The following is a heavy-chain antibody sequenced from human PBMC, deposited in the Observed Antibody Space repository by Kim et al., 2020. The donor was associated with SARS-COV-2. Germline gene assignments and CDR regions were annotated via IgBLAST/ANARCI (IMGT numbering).Heavy chain of an antibody. J-gene: IGHJ5*02. V-gene: IGHV4-34*01. D-gene: IGHD1-26*01. Sequence: YNPAPKRRVTISVDTSKNQFSLKLSSVTAADTAVYYWARGRFYYGRLFDPWGQGTLVTVSS. CDR3: ARGRFYYGRLFDP.